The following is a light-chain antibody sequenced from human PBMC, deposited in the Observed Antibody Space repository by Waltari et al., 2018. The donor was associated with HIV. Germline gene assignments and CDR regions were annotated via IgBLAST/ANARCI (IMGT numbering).Light chain of an antibody. CDR3: QQYYNLLPT. J-gene: IGKJ3*01. CDR1: QNLLNRSSKKNH. V-gene: IGKV4-1*01. Sequence: DIVMTQSPDSLSVSLGERATIRCKSSQNLLNRSSKKNHLAWYQQRPRPPPKLLISWASTRESGVPDRFSGSGSGTDFTLTISSLQAEDVAVYYCQQYYNLLPTFGPGTKVDIK. CDR2: WAS.